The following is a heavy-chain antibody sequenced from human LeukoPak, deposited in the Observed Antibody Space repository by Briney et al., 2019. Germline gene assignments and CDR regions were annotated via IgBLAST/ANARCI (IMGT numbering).Heavy chain of an antibody. CDR2: IYHSGST. Sequence: SETLSLTCTVSGGSISSGGYYWSWIRQPPGKGLEWIGYIYHSGSTTYNPSLKSRVTISVDRSKNQFSLKLSSVTAADTAVYYCARDSGERIVGASGPFDYWGQGTLVTVSS. CDR1: GGSISSGGYY. CDR3: ARDSGERIVGASGPFDY. V-gene: IGHV4-30-2*01. J-gene: IGHJ4*02. D-gene: IGHD1-26*01.